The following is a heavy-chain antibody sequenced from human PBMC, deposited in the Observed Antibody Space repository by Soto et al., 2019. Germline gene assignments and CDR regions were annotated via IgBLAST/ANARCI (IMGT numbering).Heavy chain of an antibody. J-gene: IGHJ4*02. D-gene: IGHD6-19*01. CDR3: TRLVEQGLEGIFDY. CDR2: IRTKANSYGT. V-gene: IGHV3-73*02. Sequence: EVQLVESGGGLVQPGGSLKLSCAASGFTFSGSAMHWVRQASGKGLEWVGRIRTKANSYGTAYAASVKGRFTISRDDSKNTAYLQMNSLKTEDTAVYYCTRLVEQGLEGIFDYWGQGTLVTVSS. CDR1: GFTFSGSA.